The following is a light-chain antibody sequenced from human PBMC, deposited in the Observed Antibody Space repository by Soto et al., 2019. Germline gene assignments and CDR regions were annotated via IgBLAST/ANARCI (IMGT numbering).Light chain of an antibody. CDR3: QQSYSTPYT. CDR1: QTISNY. V-gene: IGKV1-39*01. J-gene: IGKJ2*01. Sequence: DIPMTQSPSSLSVSVGDRVTITCRASQTISNYLNWYQQKPGTAPQLLMYASFNLQSGVPSRFSGSGSGTDFTLTISSLQPEDFATYYCQQSYSTPYTVGQGTNLEI. CDR2: ASF.